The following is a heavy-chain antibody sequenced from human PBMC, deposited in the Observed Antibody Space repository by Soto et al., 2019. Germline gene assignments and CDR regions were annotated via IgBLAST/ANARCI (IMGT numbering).Heavy chain of an antibody. Sequence: QVQLVESGGGVVQPGRSLRLSCAASGFTFSSYAMHWVRQAPGKGLEWVAVISYDGSNKYYADSVKGRFTISRDNSKKTLYLQMNSLRAEDTAVSYCASDPVLAFVAAYYFDYWGQGTLVTVSS. J-gene: IGHJ4*02. CDR1: GFTFSSYA. CDR3: ASDPVLAFVAAYYFDY. D-gene: IGHD6-19*01. CDR2: ISYDGSNK. V-gene: IGHV3-30-3*01.